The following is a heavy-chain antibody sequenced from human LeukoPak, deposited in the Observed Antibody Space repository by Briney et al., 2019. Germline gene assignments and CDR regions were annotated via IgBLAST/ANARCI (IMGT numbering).Heavy chain of an antibody. CDR3: AKELVGATGYFDY. J-gene: IGHJ4*02. V-gene: IGHV3-7*01. D-gene: IGHD1-26*01. Sequence: PGGSLRLSCAASGFTFSSYWMSWVRQAPGKGLEWVANIKQDGSEKYYVDSVKGRFTISRDNAKNTLYLQMNSLRAEDTAVYYCAKELVGATGYFDYWGQGTLVTVSS. CDR1: GFTFSSYW. CDR2: IKQDGSEK.